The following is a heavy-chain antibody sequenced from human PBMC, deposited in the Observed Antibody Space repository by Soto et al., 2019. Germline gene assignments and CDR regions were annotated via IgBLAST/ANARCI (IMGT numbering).Heavy chain of an antibody. CDR2: INPNSGGT. Sequence: ASVKVSCKASGYTFTGYYMHWVRQAPGQGLEWMGWINPNSGGTNYAQKFQGRVTMTRDTSVSTAYMELSRLRSDDTAVYYCAREKSGDFWSGYLYYYGMDVWGQGTTVTVSS. J-gene: IGHJ6*02. D-gene: IGHD3-3*01. CDR1: GYTFTGYY. V-gene: IGHV1-2*02. CDR3: AREKSGDFWSGYLYYYGMDV.